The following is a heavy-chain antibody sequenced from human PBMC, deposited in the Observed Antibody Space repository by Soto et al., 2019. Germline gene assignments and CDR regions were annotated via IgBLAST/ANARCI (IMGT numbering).Heavy chain of an antibody. Sequence: EVQLVESGGGSVQLGGSLRLSCVASGITFTNYWMHWVRQVPGKGLVWVARVDSDGRGTSYADFVKGRFTISRDNAKNTLYLQVNSLRVEDTAMYYCGTVFEHWGQGIPVTVSS. CDR3: GTVFEH. CDR1: GITFTNYW. V-gene: IGHV3-74*01. CDR2: VDSDGRGT. J-gene: IGHJ4*02.